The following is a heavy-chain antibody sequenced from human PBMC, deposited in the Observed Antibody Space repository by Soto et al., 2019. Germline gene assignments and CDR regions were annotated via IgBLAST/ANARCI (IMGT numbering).Heavy chain of an antibody. D-gene: IGHD2-2*03. Sequence: GWLRRSGAASGCTFSSYEMNWVRQAPGKGLEWVSYISSSGSTIYYADSVKGRFTISRDNAKNSLYLQMNSLRAEDTAVYYCAREEIGSYYYYGMDVWGQGTTVTVSS. CDR2: ISSSGSTI. CDR3: AREEIGSYYYYGMDV. CDR1: GCTFSSYE. V-gene: IGHV3-48*03. J-gene: IGHJ6*02.